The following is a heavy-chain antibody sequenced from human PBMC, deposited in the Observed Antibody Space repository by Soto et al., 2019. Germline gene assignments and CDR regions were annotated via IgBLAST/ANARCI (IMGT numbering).Heavy chain of an antibody. Sequence: QNQLLQSGAEARKPGASVKVSCTASGYTFSSYYITWVRQAPGQGPEWMGWIDSYNGNTNYAREFQGRLTMTTDPSTSTAYMELRSLRSDDTAIYYCATSIHVWLYAMDVWGQGTTVTVSS. J-gene: IGHJ6*02. V-gene: IGHV1-18*01. CDR3: ATSIHVWLYAMDV. CDR2: IDSYNGNT. D-gene: IGHD5-18*01. CDR1: GYTFSSYY.